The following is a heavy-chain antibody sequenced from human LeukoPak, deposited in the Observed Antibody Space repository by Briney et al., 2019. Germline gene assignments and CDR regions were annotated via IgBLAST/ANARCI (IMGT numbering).Heavy chain of an antibody. V-gene: IGHV3-23*01. J-gene: IGHJ3*02. CDR1: GFTFSSYG. Sequence: GGSLRLSCAASGFTFSSYGMSWVRQAPGKGLEWVSAISGSGGSTYYADSVKGRFTISRDNSKNTLYLQMNSLRAEDTAVYYCARDLYLGLLWFGERSPNDAFDIWGQGTMVTVSS. CDR2: ISGSGGST. CDR3: ARDLYLGLLWFGERSPNDAFDI. D-gene: IGHD3-10*01.